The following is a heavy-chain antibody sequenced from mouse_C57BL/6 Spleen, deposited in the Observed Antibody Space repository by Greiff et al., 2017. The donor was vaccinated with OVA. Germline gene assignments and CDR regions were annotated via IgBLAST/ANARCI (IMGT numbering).Heavy chain of an antibody. CDR2: IYPGSGST. CDR3: ARDGPITTVVATRYFDV. J-gene: IGHJ1*03. D-gene: IGHD1-1*01. Sequence: QVQLQQPGAELVKPGASVKMSCKASGYTFTSYWITWVKQRPGQGLEWIGDIYPGSGSTNYNEKFKSKATLTVDTSSSTAYMQLSSLTSEDSAVDYCARDGPITTVVATRYFDVWGTGTTVTVSS. CDR1: GYTFTSYW. V-gene: IGHV1-55*01.